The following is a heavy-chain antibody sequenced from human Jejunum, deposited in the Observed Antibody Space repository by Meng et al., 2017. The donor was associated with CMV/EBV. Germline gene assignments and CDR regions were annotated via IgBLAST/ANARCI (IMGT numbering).Heavy chain of an antibody. CDR2: ISSTGSYI. Sequence: NMNWVRQAPGKGLEWVASISSTGSYIYYADSVKGRFTISRDNSKDTVYLQMNSLRAEDTAVYYCAKVVRFPRGGSYTYYYGMDVWGQGTAVTVSS. D-gene: IGHD3-10*01. V-gene: IGHV3-21*04. CDR1: N. CDR3: AKVVRFPRGGSYTYYYGMDV. J-gene: IGHJ6*01.